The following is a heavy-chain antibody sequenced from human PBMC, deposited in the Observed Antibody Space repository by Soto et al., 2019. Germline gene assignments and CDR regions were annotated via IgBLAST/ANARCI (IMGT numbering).Heavy chain of an antibody. Sequence: GGSLRLSCAASGFTFSSYAMSWVRQAPGKGLEWVSAISGSGGSTYYADSVKGRFTISRDNSKNTLYLQMNGLRAEDTAVYYCARRAAAGRSFDYWGLGTLVTVSS. CDR2: ISGSGGST. D-gene: IGHD6-13*01. J-gene: IGHJ4*02. CDR1: GFTFSSYA. CDR3: ARRAAAGRSFDY. V-gene: IGHV3-23*01.